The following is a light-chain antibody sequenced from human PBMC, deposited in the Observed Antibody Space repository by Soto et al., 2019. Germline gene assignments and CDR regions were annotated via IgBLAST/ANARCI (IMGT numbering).Light chain of an antibody. Sequence: QSALTQSPSASGSPGQSVTISCTGTSSDIGGYNSVSWYQQHPGKAPKVMIYGVTKRPSGVPDRFSGSKSGNTASLTVSALQAEDEADYYCSSYTDTKSLVFGTGTKLTVL. V-gene: IGLV2-8*01. J-gene: IGLJ1*01. CDR3: SSYTDTKSLV. CDR2: GVT. CDR1: SSDIGGYNS.